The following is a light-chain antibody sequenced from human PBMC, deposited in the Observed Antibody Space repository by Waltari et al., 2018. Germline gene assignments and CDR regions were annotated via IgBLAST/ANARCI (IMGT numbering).Light chain of an antibody. CDR3: CSYAGNYIWV. CDR2: DVS. CDR1: SSDIGRYDI. J-gene: IGLJ3*02. V-gene: IGLV2-23*02. Sequence: QSALTQPASVSGSPGQSVTISCTGASSDIGRYDIVSWYQQHPGNAPKLIICDVSKRPSGVSDRFSGSYSGDTASLTISGLQFEDEADYYCCSYAGNYIWVFGGGTRLTVL.